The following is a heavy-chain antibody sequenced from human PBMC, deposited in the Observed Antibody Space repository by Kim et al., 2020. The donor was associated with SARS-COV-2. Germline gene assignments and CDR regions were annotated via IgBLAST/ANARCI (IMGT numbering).Heavy chain of an antibody. CDR1: GYTFTSDD. CDR3: ARGALPSVFDL. V-gene: IGHV1-8*01. Sequence: ASVKVSCKASGYTFTSDDVNWLRQTTRHGLEWMGWMNPKSGKTGFAQKFEGRVTMTRRTSVTTAYMELSDLTVDDTGVYYCARGALPSVFDLWGQGTLVTVSS. CDR2: MNPKSGKT. D-gene: IGHD2-2*01. J-gene: IGHJ3*01.